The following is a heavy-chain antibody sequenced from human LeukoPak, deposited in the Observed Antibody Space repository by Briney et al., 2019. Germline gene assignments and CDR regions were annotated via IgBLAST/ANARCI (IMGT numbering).Heavy chain of an antibody. D-gene: IGHD3-9*01. J-gene: IGHJ4*02. CDR2: INHSGST. CDR3: ARNIPLNYDILTGYYSLAYFDY. Sequence: PSETLSLTCAVYGGSFSGYYWSWIRQPPGKGLEWIWEINHSGSTNYNPSLKSRVTISVDTSKNQFSLKLSSVTAADTAVYYCARNIPLNYDILTGYYSLAYFDYWGQGTLVTVSS. V-gene: IGHV4-34*01. CDR1: GGSFSGYY.